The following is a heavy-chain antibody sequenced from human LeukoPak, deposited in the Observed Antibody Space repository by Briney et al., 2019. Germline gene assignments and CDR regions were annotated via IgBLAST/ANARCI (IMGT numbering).Heavy chain of an antibody. Sequence: GGSLRLSCTASASGVDFSSHSMNWVPQAPGKGLEWISYIHSSGNYTFDAASVKGRFTISRDNAKNSLYLQMNSLRAEDTAVYYCARAQGLIVGPGDAFDIWGQGTMVTLSS. CDR2: IHSSGNYT. D-gene: IGHD3-22*01. CDR1: ASGVDFSSHS. J-gene: IGHJ3*02. CDR3: ARAQGLIVGPGDAFDI. V-gene: IGHV3-21*05.